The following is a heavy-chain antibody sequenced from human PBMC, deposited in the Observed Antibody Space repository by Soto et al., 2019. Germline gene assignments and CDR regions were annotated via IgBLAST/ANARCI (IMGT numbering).Heavy chain of an antibody. J-gene: IGHJ4*02. D-gene: IGHD3-10*01. CDR2: INAGSGRE. CDR1: GYTFTSYT. Sequence: QVQLEQSGAEVKKPGASVKDSCKTSGYTFTSYTLHWVRQAPGQGLEWMGWINAGSGREKYLQRFQDRVSFSTQMSAATAYMDWMSHRSEDTSLYSSARGGGWVGEASFDSWGQGTLVTVSS. V-gene: IGHV1-3*01. CDR3: ARGGGWVGEASFDS.